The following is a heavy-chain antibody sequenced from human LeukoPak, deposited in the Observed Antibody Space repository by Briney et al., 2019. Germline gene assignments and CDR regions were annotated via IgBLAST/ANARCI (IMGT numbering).Heavy chain of an antibody. J-gene: IGHJ3*02. Sequence: GASVKVSCKASGYTFTVYYMHWVRQAPGQGLEWMGWINANSGGANYAQKFQGRVTMTRDTSINTAYMELISLRSDDTAVYYCARGGSSEAFDIWGQGRMVTVSS. CDR3: ARGGSSEAFDI. CDR2: INANSGGA. CDR1: GYTFTVYY. V-gene: IGHV1-2*02.